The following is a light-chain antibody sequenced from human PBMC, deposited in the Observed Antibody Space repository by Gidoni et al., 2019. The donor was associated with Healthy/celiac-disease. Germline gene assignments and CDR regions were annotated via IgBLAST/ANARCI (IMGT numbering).Light chain of an antibody. V-gene: IGLV7-43*01. CDR3: LLYYGGGHWV. J-gene: IGLJ3*02. CDR2: STS. CDR1: TGAVTSGYY. Sequence: QTVVTQEPSLTVSPGGTVTLTFASSTGAVTSGYYPNWFQQKPGQAPRALIYSTSNTHSCTPARFSGSLLGGKAALTLSGVQPEDEAEYYCLLYYGGGHWVFGGGTKLTVL.